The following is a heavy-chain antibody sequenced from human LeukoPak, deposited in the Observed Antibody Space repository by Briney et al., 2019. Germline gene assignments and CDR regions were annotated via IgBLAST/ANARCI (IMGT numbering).Heavy chain of an antibody. Sequence: HPGGSLRLSCAASGFTFSSYAMHWVRQAPGKGLEWVAVISYDGSNKYYADSVKGRFTISRDNSKNTLYLQMNSLRAEDTAVYYCARDRCAVDTAMGCYEGDFQHWGQGTLVTVSS. CDR1: GFTFSSYA. CDR3: ARDRCAVDTAMGCYEGDFQH. D-gene: IGHD5-18*01. CDR2: ISYDGSNK. J-gene: IGHJ1*01. V-gene: IGHV3-30*04.